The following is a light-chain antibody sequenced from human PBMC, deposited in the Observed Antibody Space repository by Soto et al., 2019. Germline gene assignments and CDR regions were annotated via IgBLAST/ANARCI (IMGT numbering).Light chain of an antibody. Sequence: QAVVTQEPSFSVSPGRTVTLTCGLSSGSFSTSYYPSWYQQTPGQAPRTLIYSTNTRSSGVPDRFSGSILGNKAALTITGAQADDESDYYCVLYMGSGIRVFGGGTKVTVL. J-gene: IGLJ3*02. CDR2: STN. V-gene: IGLV8-61*01. CDR3: VLYMGSGIRV. CDR1: SGSFSTSYY.